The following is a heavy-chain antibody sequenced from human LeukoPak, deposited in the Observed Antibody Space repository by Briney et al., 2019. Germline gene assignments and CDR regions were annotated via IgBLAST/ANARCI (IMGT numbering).Heavy chain of an antibody. CDR3: ASWYYGSEGY. D-gene: IGHD3-10*01. Sequence: GGCLRLSCAASGFTFSNYKMNWVRQAPGKGLEWVSYISSSSSTIYYADSVKGRFTISRDNAKNSLYLQMNSLRAEDTAVYYCASWYYGSEGYWGQGTLVTVSS. J-gene: IGHJ4*02. CDR1: GFTFSNYK. CDR2: ISSSSSTI. V-gene: IGHV3-48*04.